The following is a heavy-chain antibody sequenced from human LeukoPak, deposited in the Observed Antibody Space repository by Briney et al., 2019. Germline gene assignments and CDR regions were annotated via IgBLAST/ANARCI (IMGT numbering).Heavy chain of an antibody. Sequence: GGSLRLSCAASGFTFSSYAMSWVRQAPGKGLEWVSAISGRGGSTYYADSVKGRFTISRDNSKNTLYLQMNSLRAEDTAVYYCAKDTSGLRFLEWLLWGYFDYWGQGTLVTVSS. J-gene: IGHJ4*02. CDR3: AKDTSGLRFLEWLLWGYFDY. V-gene: IGHV3-23*01. CDR2: ISGRGGST. CDR1: GFTFSSYA. D-gene: IGHD3-3*01.